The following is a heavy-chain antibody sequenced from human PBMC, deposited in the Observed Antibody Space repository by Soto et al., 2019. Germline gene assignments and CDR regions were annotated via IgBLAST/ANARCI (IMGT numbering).Heavy chain of an antibody. CDR1: GFTFSSYC. V-gene: IGHV3-30*18. Sequence: GGCLRLSCAASGFTFSSYCMHWVRQDTGKGLEWGAVISYGGGSKYYADSVKGRFTISRDNSKNTLYLQMNSLRAEDTAVYYCAKAGYCSSATCATRYYYMDVWGKGTTVTVSS. D-gene: IGHD2-2*01. CDR2: ISYGGGSK. CDR3: AKAGYCSSATCATRYYYMDV. J-gene: IGHJ6*03.